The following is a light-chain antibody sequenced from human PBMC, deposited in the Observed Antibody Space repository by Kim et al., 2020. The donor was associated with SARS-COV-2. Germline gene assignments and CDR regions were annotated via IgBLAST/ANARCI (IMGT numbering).Light chain of an antibody. CDR1: SSDVGGYNY. Sequence: QSVLTQPASVSGSPGQSVTISCTGTSSDVGGYNYVSWYQHHPGKAPKVIIYDVSKWPSGVSHRFSGSKSGNTASLTISGLHTEDEADYYCCSYTNTKTWVFGGGTQLTVL. V-gene: IGLV2-14*03. CDR2: DVS. J-gene: IGLJ3*02. CDR3: CSYTNTKTWV.